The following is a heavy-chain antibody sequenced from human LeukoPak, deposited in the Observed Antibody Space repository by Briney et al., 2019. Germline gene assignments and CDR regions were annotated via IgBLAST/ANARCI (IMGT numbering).Heavy chain of an antibody. D-gene: IGHD3-10*01. CDR2: IYYSGST. CDR3: ARTKRHYGSGSYYNIDY. J-gene: IGHJ4*02. V-gene: IGHV4-39*01. CDR1: GGFISSSSYY. Sequence: SETLSLTCTVSGGFISSSSYYWGWIRQPPGKGLEWIGSIYYSGSTYYNPSLKSRVTISVDTSKNQFSLKLSSVTAADTAVYYCARTKRHYGSGSYYNIDYWGRGTLVTVSS.